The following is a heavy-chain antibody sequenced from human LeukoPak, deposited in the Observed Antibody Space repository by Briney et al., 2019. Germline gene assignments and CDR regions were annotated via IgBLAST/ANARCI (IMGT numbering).Heavy chain of an antibody. D-gene: IGHD6-13*01. Sequence: SETLSLTCAVYGGSFSGYYWSWIRQPPGKGLEWIGEINHSGSTNYNPSFKSRVTISVDTSKNQFSLKLSSVTAADTAVYYCARAPLYSSSWYPNWFDPRGQGTLVTVSS. CDR1: GGSFSGYY. CDR3: ARAPLYSSSWYPNWFDP. CDR2: INHSGST. J-gene: IGHJ5*02. V-gene: IGHV4-34*01.